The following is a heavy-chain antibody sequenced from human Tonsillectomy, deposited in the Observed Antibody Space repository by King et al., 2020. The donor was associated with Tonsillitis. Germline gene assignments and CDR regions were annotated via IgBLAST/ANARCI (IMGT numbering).Heavy chain of an antibody. CDR3: AKAHLLYGDPGGFDY. D-gene: IGHD4-17*01. J-gene: IGHJ4*02. CDR2: ISWNSGSI. V-gene: IGHV3-9*01. Sequence: VQLVESGGGLVQPGRSLRLSCAASGFTFDDYAMHWVRQAPGKGLEWVSGISWNSGSIGYADSVKGRFTISRDNAKNSLYLQMNSLRAEDTALYYCAKAHLLYGDPGGFDYWGQGTLVTVSS. CDR1: GFTFDDYA.